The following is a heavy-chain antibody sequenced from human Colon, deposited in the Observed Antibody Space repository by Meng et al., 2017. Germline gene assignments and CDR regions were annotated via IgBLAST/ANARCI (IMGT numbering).Heavy chain of an antibody. V-gene: IGHV4-31*03. D-gene: IGHD1-26*01. CDR1: GDSVSSNSYY. Sequence: QVQLQESGPRLVKPSQNLSLTCTVSGDSVSSNSYYWTWIRQHPGTGLEWIGYIYSGGISHYNPSLKSRITMSIDTSKNQFSLQLTSVTAADTAIYYCARDPLAVGPTDRGLDSWGQGTLVTVSS. J-gene: IGHJ4*02. CDR3: ARDPLAVGPTDRGLDS. CDR2: IYSGGIS.